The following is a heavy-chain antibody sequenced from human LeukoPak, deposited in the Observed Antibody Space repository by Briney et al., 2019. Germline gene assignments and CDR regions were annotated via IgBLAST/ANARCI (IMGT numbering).Heavy chain of an antibody. V-gene: IGHV4-39*01. J-gene: IGHJ4*02. CDR2: INYSGTT. Sequence: SETLSLTCTVSGGSISSRSYYWGWIRQPPGKGLEWIGSINYSGTTYYNPSLKSRVTISVDTSKNQFSLKLSSVTAADTAVYYCARTIVVVPAAYDYWGQGTLVTVSS. CDR1: GGSISSRSYY. CDR3: ARTIVVVPAAYDY. D-gene: IGHD2-2*01.